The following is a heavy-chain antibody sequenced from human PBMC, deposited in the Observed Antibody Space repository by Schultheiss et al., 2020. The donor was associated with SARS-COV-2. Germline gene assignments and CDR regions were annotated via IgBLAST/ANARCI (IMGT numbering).Heavy chain of an antibody. Sequence: SQTLSLTCTVSGGSISSGGYYWSWIRQHPGKGLEWIGEINHSGSTNYNPSLKSRVTISVDTSKNQFSLKLSSVTAADTAVYYCARDSNLLPGYCSGGSCYSSGFWFDPWGQGTLVTVSS. D-gene: IGHD2-15*01. CDR3: ARDSNLLPGYCSGGSCYSSGFWFDP. J-gene: IGHJ5*02. CDR1: GGSISSGGYY. V-gene: IGHV4-31*03. CDR2: INHSGST.